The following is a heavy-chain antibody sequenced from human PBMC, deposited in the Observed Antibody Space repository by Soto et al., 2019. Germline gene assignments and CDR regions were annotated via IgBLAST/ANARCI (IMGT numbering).Heavy chain of an antibody. CDR3: ARGAVPAAIYGMDV. V-gene: IGHV1-3*01. D-gene: IGHD2-2*01. CDR1: GYTVTSYA. Sequence: QVQLVQSGAEVKKPGASVKGSCKASGYTVTSYAMHWVRQAPGQRLEWMGWLNAGNGNTKYSQKFQGRVTITRDTSASTAYMELSSLRSEDTAVYYCARGAVPAAIYGMDVWGQGTTVTVSS. J-gene: IGHJ6*02. CDR2: LNAGNGNT.